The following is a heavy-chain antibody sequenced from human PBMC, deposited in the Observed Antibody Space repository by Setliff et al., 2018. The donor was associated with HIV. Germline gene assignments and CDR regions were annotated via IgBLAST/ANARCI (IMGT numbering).Heavy chain of an antibody. D-gene: IGHD1-1*01. CDR3: AKLMYAELWPLDIDH. J-gene: IGHJ4*02. Sequence: GGSLRLSCAASGFTFNSYWMHWVRQAPGKGLVWVSHIDRDGITTAYADSVRGRFTISRDSSKNALYLKFYRPRPDDTAVYYCAKLMYAELWPLDIDHWGQGTLVTVSS. CDR2: IDRDGITT. V-gene: IGHV3-74*01. CDR1: GFTFNSYW.